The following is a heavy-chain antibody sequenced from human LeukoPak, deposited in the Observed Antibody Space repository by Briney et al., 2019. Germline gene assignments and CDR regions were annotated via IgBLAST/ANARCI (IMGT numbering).Heavy chain of an antibody. CDR1: GFTFSSYA. CDR2: ISGSGGST. CDR3: AKSGGGFCSSTSCPFDY. Sequence: PGGSLRLSCAASGFTFSSYAMSWVRQAPGKGLEWVSAISGSGGSTYYADSVKGRFTISRDNSKNTLYLQMNSLRAEDTAVYYCAKSGGGFCSSTSCPFDYWGQGTLVTVSS. D-gene: IGHD2-2*01. J-gene: IGHJ4*02. V-gene: IGHV3-23*01.